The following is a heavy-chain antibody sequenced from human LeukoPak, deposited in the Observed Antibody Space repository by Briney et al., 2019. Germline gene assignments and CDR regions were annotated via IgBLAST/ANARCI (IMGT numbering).Heavy chain of an antibody. CDR3: ARAPANKYDSRLPEDY. CDR2: INPSDGTT. V-gene: IGHV1-46*01. CDR1: GYTFTGYY. Sequence: ASVKVSCKSSGYTFTGYYIHWVRQAPGQGLEWMGIINPSDGTTSYAQKFQGRVTMTRDTSTSTVYMELRSLRSEDTAVYYCARAPANKYDSRLPEDYWGQGILVTVSS. D-gene: IGHD3-22*01. J-gene: IGHJ4*02.